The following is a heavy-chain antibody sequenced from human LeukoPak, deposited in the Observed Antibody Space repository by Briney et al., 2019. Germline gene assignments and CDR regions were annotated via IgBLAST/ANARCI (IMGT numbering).Heavy chain of an antibody. J-gene: IGHJ4*02. CDR3: TRDLGTEYNIFDY. V-gene: IGHV3-30*02. D-gene: IGHD3-9*01. CDR2: VRYGGNIK. Sequence: PGGSLRLSCAASGFTFSAYAMHWIRQAPGRGLEWVAFVRYGGNIKYYADSVKGRFTISRDNSKNTLYLEMNSLRPEDTAVHYCTRDLGTEYNIFDYWGQGTLVTVSS. CDR1: GFTFSAYA.